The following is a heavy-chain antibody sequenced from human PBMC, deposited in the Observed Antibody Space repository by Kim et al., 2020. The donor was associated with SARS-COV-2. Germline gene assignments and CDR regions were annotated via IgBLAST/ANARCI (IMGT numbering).Heavy chain of an antibody. J-gene: IGHJ6*02. V-gene: IGHV3-33*01. CDR1: GFTFSSYG. Sequence: GGSLRLSCAASGFTFSSYGMHWVRQAPGKGLEWVAVIWYDGSNKYYADSVKGRFTISRDTSKKTLYLQRSSLRAEATAVYYCARLPSYYYGMDVWGQGTTVTVSS. CDR2: IWYDGSNK. CDR3: ARLPSYYYGMDV.